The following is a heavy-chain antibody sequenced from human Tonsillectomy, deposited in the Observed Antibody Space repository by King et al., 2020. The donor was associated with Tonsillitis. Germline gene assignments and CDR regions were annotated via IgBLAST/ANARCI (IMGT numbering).Heavy chain of an antibody. CDR3: ARGPHYYDSSGYYFRY. V-gene: IGHV4-59*01. CDR2: IYYSGST. D-gene: IGHD3-22*01. Sequence: QLQESGPGLVKPSETLSLTCTVSGGSISSYYWSWIRQPPGKGLEWIGYIYYSGSTNYNPSLKSRVTISVDTSKNQFSLKLSSVTAADTAVYYCARGPHYYDSSGYYFRYWGQGTLVTVSS. CDR1: GGSISSYY. J-gene: IGHJ4*02.